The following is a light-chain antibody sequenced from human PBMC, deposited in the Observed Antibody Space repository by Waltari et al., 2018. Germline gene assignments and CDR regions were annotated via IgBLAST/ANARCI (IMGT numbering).Light chain of an antibody. J-gene: IGKJ2*03. Sequence: MTQSPDSLPVSLGERATINCKYSPSVLYNVNNKNYLAWFQLKPGQPPKLLIRWASTREPGVPDRFSGSGSGTDFTLTISSLQTEDVAVYYCQQYLTLPYSFGQGTKLEIK. CDR1: PSVLYNVNNKNY. CDR2: WAS. CDR3: QQYLTLPYS. V-gene: IGKV4-1*01.